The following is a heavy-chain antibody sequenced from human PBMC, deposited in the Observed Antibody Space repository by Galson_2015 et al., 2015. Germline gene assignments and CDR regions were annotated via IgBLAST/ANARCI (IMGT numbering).Heavy chain of an antibody. CDR3: ARDREYHLDV. CDR2: INSDGSRT. V-gene: IGHV3-74*01. Sequence: SLRLSCAASGFTFSSSWMHWVRQVPGKGLVWVSRINSDGSRTIYADSVKGRFTISRDNAKNTLFLQMNSLRPEDTAVYYCARDREYHLDVWGRGTTVTVSS. D-gene: IGHD2/OR15-2a*01. J-gene: IGHJ6*02. CDR1: GFTFSSSW.